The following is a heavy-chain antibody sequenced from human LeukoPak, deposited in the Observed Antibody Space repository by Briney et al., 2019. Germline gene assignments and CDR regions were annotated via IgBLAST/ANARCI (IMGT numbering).Heavy chain of an antibody. CDR2: IYHSGST. Sequence: SGTLSLTCAVSGGSISSSNWWSWVRQPPGKGLEWIGEIYHSGSTNYNPSLKSRVTILVDKSKNQFSLKLSSVTAADTAVYYCASSGWYEGYYYYMDVWGKGTTVTVSS. J-gene: IGHJ6*03. CDR3: ASSGWYEGYYYYMDV. D-gene: IGHD6-19*01. CDR1: GGSISSSNW. V-gene: IGHV4-4*02.